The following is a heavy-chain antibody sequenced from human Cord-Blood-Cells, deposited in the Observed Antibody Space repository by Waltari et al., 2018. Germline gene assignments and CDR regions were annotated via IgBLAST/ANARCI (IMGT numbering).Heavy chain of an antibody. J-gene: IGHJ3*02. CDR3: ASLVDYYDSSGYSDAFDI. CDR1: GGSTSSSNW. Sequence: QVQLQESGPGLVKPSGTLSLTCAVSGGSTSSSNWWCWVRQPPGKGLEWIGEIYHSGSTNYNPSLKSRVTISVDKSKNQFSLKLSSVTAADTAVYYCASLVDYYDSSGYSDAFDIWGQGTMVTVSS. V-gene: IGHV4-4*02. CDR2: IYHSGST. D-gene: IGHD3-22*01.